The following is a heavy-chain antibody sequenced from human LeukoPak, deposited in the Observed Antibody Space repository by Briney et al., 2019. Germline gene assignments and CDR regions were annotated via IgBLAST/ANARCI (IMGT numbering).Heavy chain of an antibody. V-gene: IGHV3-23*01. D-gene: IGHD6-13*01. CDR1: GFTFTTYA. J-gene: IGHJ4*02. Sequence: GGSLRLSCAASGFTFTTYAMSWVRQAPGKGLEWVSAISGSGGTTYYTDSVKGRFTISRDNSKNTVYLQMNSLRAEDTAVYYCARGKVAAAGSFDYWGQGTLVTVSS. CDR3: ARGKVAAAGSFDY. CDR2: ISGSGGTT.